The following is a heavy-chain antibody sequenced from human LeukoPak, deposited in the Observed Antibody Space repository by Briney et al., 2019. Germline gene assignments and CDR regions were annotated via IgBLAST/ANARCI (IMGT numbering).Heavy chain of an antibody. CDR3: ARGSDYGDYVLYSFDY. D-gene: IGHD4-17*01. V-gene: IGHV4-34*01. CDR1: GGSFSGYY. CDR2: INHSGST. Sequence: PSETLSLTCAVYGGSFSGYYWSWIRQPPGKGLEWIGEINHSGSTNYNPSLKSPVTISADTSKNQFSLMLRSVTAADTAVYYCARGSDYGDYVLYSFDYWGQGTLVAVSS. J-gene: IGHJ4*02.